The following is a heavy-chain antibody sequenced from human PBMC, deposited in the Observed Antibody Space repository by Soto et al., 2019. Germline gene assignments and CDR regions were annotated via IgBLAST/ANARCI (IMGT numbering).Heavy chain of an antibody. V-gene: IGHV3-48*02. Sequence: EVQLVESGGGLVQPGGSLRLSCAASGFTFSSYSMNWVRQAPGKGLEWVSYISSSSSTIYYADSVKGRFTISRDNAKNSLYLQMNSLRDEDTAVYYCARDPGGITGTTGYYGMDVWGQGTTVTVSS. D-gene: IGHD1-7*01. CDR3: ARDPGGITGTTGYYGMDV. CDR1: GFTFSSYS. CDR2: ISSSSSTI. J-gene: IGHJ6*02.